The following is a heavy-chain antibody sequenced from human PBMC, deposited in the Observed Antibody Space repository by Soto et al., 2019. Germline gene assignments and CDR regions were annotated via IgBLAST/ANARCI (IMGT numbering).Heavy chain of an antibody. CDR2: IMPVFGTV. D-gene: IGHD4-17*01. J-gene: IGHJ6*02. CDR3: ARVSVPGIYGDDV. CDR1: RGTFGNYA. V-gene: IGHV1-69*06. Sequence: SVKVSCKASRGTFGNYAVSWMRQAPGQGLEWMGGIMPVFGTVNYAQKFQGRVTITADKFTNTDYMELSSLTSQDTAIYYCARVSVPGIYGDDVWGPGTTVTVSS.